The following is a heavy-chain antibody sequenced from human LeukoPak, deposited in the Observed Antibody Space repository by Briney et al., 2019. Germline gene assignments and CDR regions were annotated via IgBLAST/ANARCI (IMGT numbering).Heavy chain of an antibody. D-gene: IGHD3-10*01. CDR1: GGSISSSSYY. CDR2: IYYSGST. J-gene: IGHJ3*02. CDR3: ARRTYYYGSGISSEAFDI. V-gene: IGHV4-39*01. Sequence: SETLSLTCTVSGGSISSSSYYWGWIRQPPGKGLEWIGSIYYSGSTYYNPSLKSRVTIPVDTSKNQFSLKLSSVTAADTAVYYCARRTYYYGSGISSEAFDIWRQGTMVTVSS.